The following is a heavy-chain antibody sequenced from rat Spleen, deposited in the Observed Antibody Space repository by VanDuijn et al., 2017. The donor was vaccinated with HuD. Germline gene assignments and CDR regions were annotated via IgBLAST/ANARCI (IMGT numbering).Heavy chain of an antibody. D-gene: IGHD3-2*01. J-gene: IGHJ4*01. CDR1: GFTFNNYW. V-gene: IGHV5-31*01. CDR3: TARFDWFAYWGQGTLLLVSDAMDA. Sequence: EVQLVESGGGLVQPGRSLKLSCVASGFTFNNYWMTWIRQAPGKGLEWVASITNTGHSTYYPDSVKGRFTISRDNAKTTLYLQMNSLRSEDTATYSCTARFDWFAYWGQGTLLLVSDAMDAWGQGASVTVSS. CDR2: ITNTGHST.